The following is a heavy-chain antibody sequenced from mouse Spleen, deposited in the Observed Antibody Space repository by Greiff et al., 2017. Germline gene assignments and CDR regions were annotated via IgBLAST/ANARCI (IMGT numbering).Heavy chain of an antibody. CDR3: ARDGDYGSLDY. CDR1: GYTFTSYW. Sequence: VQLQESGAELVKPGASVKMSCKASGYTFTSYWITWVKQRPGQGLEWIGDIYPGSGSTNYNEKFKSKATLTVDTSSSTAYMQLSSLTSEDSAVYYCARDGDYGSLDYWGQGTTLTVSS. V-gene: IGHV1-55*01. J-gene: IGHJ2*01. CDR2: IYPGSGST. D-gene: IGHD1-1*01.